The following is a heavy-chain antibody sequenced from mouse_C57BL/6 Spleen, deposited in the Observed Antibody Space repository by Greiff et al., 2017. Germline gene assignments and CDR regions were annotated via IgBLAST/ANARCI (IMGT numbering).Heavy chain of an antibody. CDR2: IHPNSGST. CDR3: ARYITTVVARYFDY. J-gene: IGHJ2*01. Sequence: QVQLQQPGAELVKPGASVKLSCKASGYTFTSYWMHWVKQRPGQGLEWIGMIHPNSGSTNYNEKFKSKATLTVDKSSSTAYMQLSSLTSEDSAVXYCARYITTVVARYFDYWGQGTTLTVSS. CDR1: GYTFTSYW. V-gene: IGHV1-64*01. D-gene: IGHD1-1*01.